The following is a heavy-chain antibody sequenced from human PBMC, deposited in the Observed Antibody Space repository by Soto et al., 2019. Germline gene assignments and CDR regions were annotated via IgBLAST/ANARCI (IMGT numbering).Heavy chain of an antibody. J-gene: IGHJ3*02. CDR3: ASSPTAYSSSSKAFDI. D-gene: IGHD6-6*01. V-gene: IGHV4-30-4*01. CDR1: GGSISSGDYY. Sequence: QVQLQESGPGLVKPSQTLSLTCTVSGGSISSGDYYWSWIRQPPGKGVEWIGYIYYSGSTYYNTSLRSRVTISVDTSNNQFSLKLSSVTAADTAVYYCASSPTAYSSSSKAFDIWGQGTMVTVSS. CDR2: IYYSGST.